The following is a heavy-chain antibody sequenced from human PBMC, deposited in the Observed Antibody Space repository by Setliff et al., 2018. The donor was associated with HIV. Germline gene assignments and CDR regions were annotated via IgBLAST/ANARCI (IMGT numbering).Heavy chain of an antibody. CDR3: ARHVRPDIAATVEEEDWFDP. Sequence: SETLCLTCTVSGDSIRSSRYYWGWIRQPPGKGLEWIGGIYYSGATYYNPSIKSRVTISGATSKNQFSLKLSSVTAADTAVYYCARHVRPDIAATVEEEDWFDPWGQGTLVTVSS. CDR2: IYYSGAT. CDR1: GDSIRSSRYY. D-gene: IGHD5-12*01. J-gene: IGHJ5*02. V-gene: IGHV4-39*01.